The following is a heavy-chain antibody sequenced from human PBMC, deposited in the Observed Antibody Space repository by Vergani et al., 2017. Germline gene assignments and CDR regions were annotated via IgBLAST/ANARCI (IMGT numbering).Heavy chain of an antibody. Sequence: EVQLVQSGAEVKKPGESLKISCKGSGYSFTSYWIGWVRQMPGKGLEWMGFIYPGDSDTRYSPSFQGQVTISADKSISTAYLQWCSLKASDTAMYYCARHRGNYDFWSGYQPNLYYYYYGMDVWGQGTTVTVSS. D-gene: IGHD3-3*01. V-gene: IGHV5-51*01. CDR3: ARHRGNYDFWSGYQPNLYYYYYGMDV. J-gene: IGHJ6*02. CDR2: IYPGDSDT. CDR1: GYSFTSYW.